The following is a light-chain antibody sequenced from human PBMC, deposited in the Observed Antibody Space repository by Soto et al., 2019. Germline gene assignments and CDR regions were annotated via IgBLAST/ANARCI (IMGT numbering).Light chain of an antibody. CDR3: QHYNSSSEA. Sequence: DIELTQSPSTLSGSVGDRVTITWRASQTISSWLAWYQQKPGKAPKILIYKASTLKSGVPSRFRGSGSGTEFTLTISRLQPDDFETYYCQHYNSSSEAFGQGTKVDIK. J-gene: IGKJ1*01. CDR1: QTISSW. CDR2: KAS. V-gene: IGKV1-5*03.